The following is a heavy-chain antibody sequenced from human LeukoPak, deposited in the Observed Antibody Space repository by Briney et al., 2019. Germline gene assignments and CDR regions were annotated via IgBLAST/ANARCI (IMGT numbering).Heavy chain of an antibody. CDR2: ISTYNDNT. Sequence: ASVKVSCKASGGTFSSYAISWVRQAPGQGLEWMGWISTYNDNTNYAQKFQGRVTMTTDTSTSTVYMELRSLRSDDTAVYYCAREVVGSGSYYKDYRGQGTLVTVSS. CDR1: GGTFSSYA. J-gene: IGHJ4*02. V-gene: IGHV1-18*01. D-gene: IGHD3-10*01. CDR3: AREVVGSGSYYKDY.